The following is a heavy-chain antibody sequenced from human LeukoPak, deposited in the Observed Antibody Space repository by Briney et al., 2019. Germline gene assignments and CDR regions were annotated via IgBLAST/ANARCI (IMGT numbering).Heavy chain of an antibody. CDR2: INHSGST. D-gene: IGHD3-16*01. Sequence: SQTLSLTCAVHGGSFSGYYWSWIRQPPGKGLEWIGEINHSGSTNYNPSLKSRVTISVDTSKNQFSLKLSSVTAADTAVYYCARDHMDMGEGGDFDYWGQGTLVTVSS. V-gene: IGHV4-34*01. CDR1: GGSFSGYY. J-gene: IGHJ4*02. CDR3: ARDHMDMGEGGDFDY.